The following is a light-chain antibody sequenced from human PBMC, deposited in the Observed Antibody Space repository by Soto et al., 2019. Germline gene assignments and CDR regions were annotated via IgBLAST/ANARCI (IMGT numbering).Light chain of an antibody. V-gene: IGKV3-15*01. CDR1: QSVSSN. Sequence: EIVMTGXXXXXSFXXXYRTTPPFRASQSVSSNLAWYQQKPGQAPRLLIYGASTRATGIPARFSGSGSGTEFTLTISSLQSEDFAVYYCQQYNNWPITFGQGTRLEIK. J-gene: IGKJ5*01. CDR2: GAS. CDR3: QQYNNWPIT.